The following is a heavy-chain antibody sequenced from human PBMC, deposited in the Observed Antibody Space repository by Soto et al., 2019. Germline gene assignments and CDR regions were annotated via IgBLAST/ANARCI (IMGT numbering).Heavy chain of an antibody. CDR2: INPSGGST. CDR3: ASGGGWNDFYYYYYMDV. D-gene: IGHD1-1*01. V-gene: IGHV1-46*01. CDR1: GYTFTSYY. Sequence: GASVKVSCKASGYTFTSYYMHWVRQAPGQGLEWMGKINPSGGSTSYAQKFQGRVTMTRDTSTSTVYMELSSLRSEDTAVYYCASGGGWNDFYYYYYMDVWGKGTTVTVSS. J-gene: IGHJ6*03.